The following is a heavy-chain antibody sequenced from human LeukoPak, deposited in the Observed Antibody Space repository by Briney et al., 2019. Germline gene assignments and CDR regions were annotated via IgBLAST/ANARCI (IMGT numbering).Heavy chain of an antibody. Sequence: PGGSLRLSCAASGFTFSRYWMSWVRQAPGKGLEWVAHIKQDGGEKYYVDSVRGRFIISRDNANNSLYLQMNSLRGEDTAIYYCARYALTGSRWLDPWGQGTLVTVSS. J-gene: IGHJ5*02. V-gene: IGHV3-7*01. CDR1: GFTFSRYW. D-gene: IGHD1-20*01. CDR2: IKQDGGEK. CDR3: ARYALTGSRWLDP.